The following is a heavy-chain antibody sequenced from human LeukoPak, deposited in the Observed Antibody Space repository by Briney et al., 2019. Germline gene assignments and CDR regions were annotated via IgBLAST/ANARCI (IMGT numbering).Heavy chain of an antibody. D-gene: IGHD6-13*01. CDR1: GFTFSSYG. J-gene: IGHJ4*02. Sequence: GRSLRLSCAASGFTFSSYGMHWVRQAPGKGLEWVAVIWYDGSNKYYADSVKGRFTISGDNSKNTLYLQMNSLRAEDTAVYYCARDLAAADDYWGQGTLVTVSS. CDR2: IWYDGSNK. CDR3: ARDLAAADDY. V-gene: IGHV3-33*01.